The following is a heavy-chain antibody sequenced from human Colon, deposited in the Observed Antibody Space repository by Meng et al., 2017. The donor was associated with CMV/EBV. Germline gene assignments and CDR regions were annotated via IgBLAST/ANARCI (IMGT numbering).Heavy chain of an antibody. CDR1: GFSLRTPEVG. Sequence: HITLQESCPTLVKPTQTLTLTCTFSGFSLRTPEVGVHWIRQPPGKALEWLALIYWDDDNQFRPSLKNRITITKDTSKNQVVLTMTNMDPVDTATYYCAHGRGWLTDYWGQGTLVTVSS. CDR3: AHGRGWLTDY. D-gene: IGHD6-19*01. CDR2: IYWDDDN. V-gene: IGHV2-5*02. J-gene: IGHJ4*02.